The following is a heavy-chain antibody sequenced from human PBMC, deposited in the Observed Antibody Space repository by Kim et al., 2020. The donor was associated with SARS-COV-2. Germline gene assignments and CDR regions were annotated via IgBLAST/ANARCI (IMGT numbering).Heavy chain of an antibody. V-gene: IGHV4-39*01. CDR3: ARHVRRTLAVAGKIRGA. D-gene: IGHD6-19*01. Sequence: SETLSLTCTVSGGSISSSSYYWGWIRQPPGKGLEWIGSIYYSGSTYYNPSLKSRVTISVDTSKNQFSLKLSSVTAADTAVYYCARHVRRTLAVAGKIRGAWGQGTLVTVSS. CDR2: IYYSGST. J-gene: IGHJ5*02. CDR1: GGSISSSSYY.